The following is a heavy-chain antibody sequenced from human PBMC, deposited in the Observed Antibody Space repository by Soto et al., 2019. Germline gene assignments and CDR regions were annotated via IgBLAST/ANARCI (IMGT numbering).Heavy chain of an antibody. CDR1: GGSFSGYY. V-gene: IGHV4-34*02. J-gene: IGHJ4*02. CDR3: ARGRWLRQSFDY. Sequence: QVQLEQWGAGLLKPSETLSLTCAVYGGSFSGYYWSWIRQPPGKGLEWIGEINHSGSTNYNPSLKSRXIIXVXTSKNQFSLNLYSVTAADTAVYYCARGRWLRQSFDYWGQGTLVTVSS. D-gene: IGHD5-12*01. CDR2: INHSGST.